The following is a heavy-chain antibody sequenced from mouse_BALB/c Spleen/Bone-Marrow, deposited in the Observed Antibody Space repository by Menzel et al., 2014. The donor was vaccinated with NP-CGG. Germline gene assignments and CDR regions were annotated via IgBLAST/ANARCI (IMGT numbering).Heavy chain of an antibody. CDR1: GYAFTSYN. V-gene: IGHV1S135*01. CDR3: ARENYGSSPAY. CDR2: IDPYNGGT. Sequence: VQLKESGPELVKPGASVKVSCKASGYAFTSYNMYWVKQSHGKSLEWIGYIDPYNGGTSYNQKFKGKATLTVDESSSTAYMHLNSLTSEDSAVYYCARENYGSSPAYWGQGTLVTVSA. D-gene: IGHD1-1*01. J-gene: IGHJ3*01.